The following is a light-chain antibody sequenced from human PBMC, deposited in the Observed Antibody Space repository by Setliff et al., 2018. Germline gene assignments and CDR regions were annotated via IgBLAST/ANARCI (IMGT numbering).Light chain of an antibody. V-gene: IGLV1-36*01. Sequence: VLTQPPSVSEAPRQRVSISCSGSSSNIENNAVNWYQQLPGKAPKLLIYYDDLLPSGVSDRFSGSKSGTSASLAISGLQPEDEADYFCAAWDDRLNAYVFGSGTKVTVL. J-gene: IGLJ1*01. CDR3: AAWDDRLNAYV. CDR1: SSNIENNA. CDR2: YDD.